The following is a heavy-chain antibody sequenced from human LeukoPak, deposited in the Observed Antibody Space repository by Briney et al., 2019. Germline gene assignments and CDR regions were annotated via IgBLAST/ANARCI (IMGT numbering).Heavy chain of an antibody. D-gene: IGHD3-22*01. CDR2: LYSGGST. CDR3: ARSNPPYYYDSSGYSAIGYFDY. V-gene: IGHV3-53*04. Sequence: GGSLTLSCAASGFTVSSNYMSWVRPAPGKGLEWVSVLYSGGSTYYADSVKGRFTISRHNSKNKLYLQMNSLRAEDTAVYYCARSNPPYYYDSSGYSAIGYFDYWGQGTLVTVSS. CDR1: GFTVSSNY. J-gene: IGHJ4*02.